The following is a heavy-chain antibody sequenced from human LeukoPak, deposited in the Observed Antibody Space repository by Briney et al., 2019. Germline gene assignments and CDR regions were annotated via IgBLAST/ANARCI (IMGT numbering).Heavy chain of an antibody. CDR1: GFTFSSSW. V-gene: IGHV3-74*01. Sequence: PGGSLRLSCAASGFTFSSSWMHWVRQAPGKGLVWVSRINPDGSFTTYADSVKGRFTFSRDNSKNTLYLQMNSLRGEDTAVYYCAKLNRDSNYYYGMDVWGQGTTVTVSS. J-gene: IGHJ6*02. CDR3: AKLNRDSNYYYGMDV. D-gene: IGHD2-21*01. CDR2: INPDGSFT.